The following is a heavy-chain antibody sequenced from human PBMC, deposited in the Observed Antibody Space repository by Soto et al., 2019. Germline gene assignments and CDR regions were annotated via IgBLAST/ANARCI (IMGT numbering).Heavy chain of an antibody. D-gene: IGHD6-19*01. CDR1: GGSFSGYY. J-gene: IGHJ4*02. Sequence: QVQLQQWGAGLLKPSETLSLTCAVYGGSFSGYYWSWIRQLPGKGLERIGEINHSGSTNYNPSLKGRVTISVDTYKNHFSLKLSSVKAADTAVYYCARRGGGWYGFDYWGQGTLVTVSS. CDR2: INHSGST. CDR3: ARRGGGWYGFDY. V-gene: IGHV4-34*01.